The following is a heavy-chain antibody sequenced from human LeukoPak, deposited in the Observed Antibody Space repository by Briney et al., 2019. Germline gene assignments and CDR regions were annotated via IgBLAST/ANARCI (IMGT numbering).Heavy chain of an antibody. D-gene: IGHD4-17*01. CDR3: ARRAGEYSHPYDY. V-gene: IGHV3-53*01. J-gene: IGHJ4*02. CDR1: GFTVSSNS. Sequence: GGSLRLSCTVSGFTVSSNSMSWVRQAPGKGLEWVTFIYIGGATHYSHSVNGRFTISRDNSKNTLYLQMNSLRADDWAVNDCARRAGEYSHPYDYWGQGTLVTVSS. CDR2: IYIGGAT.